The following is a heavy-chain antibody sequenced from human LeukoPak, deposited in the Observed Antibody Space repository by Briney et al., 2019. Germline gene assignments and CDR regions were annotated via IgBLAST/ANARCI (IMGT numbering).Heavy chain of an antibody. CDR1: GFALSSYA. V-gene: IGHV3-48*04. Sequence: GGSLRLSCAASGFALSSYAMSWVRQAPGKGLEWVSYISSSGSTIYYADSVKGRFTISRDNAKNSLYLQMNSLRAEDTAVYYCVGHEDWYYYYYMDVWGKGTTVTVSS. CDR3: VGHEDWYYYYYMDV. J-gene: IGHJ6*03. D-gene: IGHD3-9*01. CDR2: ISSSGSTI.